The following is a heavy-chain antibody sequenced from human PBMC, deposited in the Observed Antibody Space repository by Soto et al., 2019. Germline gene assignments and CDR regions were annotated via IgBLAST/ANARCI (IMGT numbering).Heavy chain of an antibody. CDR2: INPSGTWT. CDR1: GYTFTTYH. D-gene: IGHD2-21*01. Sequence: ASVKVSCKASGYTFTTYHVHWVRQAPGQGLEWMGVINPSGTWTLYTQKFQGRVTMNRDTSTSTVYMEMSSLTSEDTAVYYCAGEMGIRKYLDSWGQGTLVTVSS. CDR3: AGEMGIRKYLDS. J-gene: IGHJ4*02. V-gene: IGHV1-46*03.